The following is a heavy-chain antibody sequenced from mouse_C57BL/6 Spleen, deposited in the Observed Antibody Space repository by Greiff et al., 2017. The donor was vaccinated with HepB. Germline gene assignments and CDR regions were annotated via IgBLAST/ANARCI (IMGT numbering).Heavy chain of an antibody. J-gene: IGHJ3*01. D-gene: IGHD2-4*01. CDR1: GYTFTSYW. Sequence: QVHVKQPGAELVKPGASVKMSCKASGYTFTSYWITWVKQRPGQGLEWIGDIYPGSGSTNYNEKFKSKATLTVDTSSSTAYMQLSSLTSEDSAVYYCARDPLYYDYDGFAYWGQGTLVTVSA. CDR3: ARDPLYYDYDGFAY. CDR2: IYPGSGST. V-gene: IGHV1-55*01.